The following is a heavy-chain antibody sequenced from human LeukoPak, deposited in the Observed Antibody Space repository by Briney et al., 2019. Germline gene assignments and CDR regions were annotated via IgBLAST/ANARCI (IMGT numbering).Heavy chain of an antibody. V-gene: IGHV1-18*01. Sequence: ALVKVSCKASGYTFTSYGISWVRQAPRQGLEWMGWISAYNGNTNYAQKLQGRVTMTTDTSTSTAYMELRSLRSDDTAVYYCARDGGTYYDFWSGYYSPGALDYWGQGTLVTVSS. CDR1: GYTFTSYG. D-gene: IGHD3-3*01. J-gene: IGHJ4*02. CDR2: ISAYNGNT. CDR3: ARDGGTYYDFWSGYYSPGALDY.